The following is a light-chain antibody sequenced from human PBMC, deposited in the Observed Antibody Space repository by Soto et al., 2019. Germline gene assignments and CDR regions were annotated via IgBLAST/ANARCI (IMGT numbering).Light chain of an antibody. Sequence: DIQMTQSPSTLSASVGDRVTITCRASQSLNNDLAWYQQKPGKAPNLLIYDASILEAGVPSRFSGSGSGTDFTFTISSLQPEDVATYYCQHCDYLPIFGPGTTVDFK. CDR3: QHCDYLPI. CDR1: QSLNND. V-gene: IGKV1-33*01. J-gene: IGKJ3*01. CDR2: DAS.